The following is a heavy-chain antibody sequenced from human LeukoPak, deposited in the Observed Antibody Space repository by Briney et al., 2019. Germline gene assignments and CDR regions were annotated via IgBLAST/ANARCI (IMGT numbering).Heavy chain of an antibody. D-gene: IGHD6-19*01. V-gene: IGHV3-30-3*01. CDR1: GFTFSSYA. CDR3: ARDLSVGQWLAEYYFDY. CDR2: ISYDGSNK. J-gene: IGHJ4*02. Sequence: PGRSLRLSCAASGFTFSSYAMHWVRQAPGKGLEWVAVISYDGSNKYYADSVKGRFTISRDNSKNTLYLQMNSLRAEDTAVYYCARDLSVGQWLAEYYFDYWGQGTLVTVSS.